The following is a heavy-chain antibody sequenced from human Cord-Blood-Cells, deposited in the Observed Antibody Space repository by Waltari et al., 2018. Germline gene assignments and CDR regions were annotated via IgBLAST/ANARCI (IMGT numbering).Heavy chain of an antibody. V-gene: IGHV3-23*01. CDR3: AKGLYSNYNWFDP. CDR2: ISGRGGRT. Sequence: EVQLLESGGGLVQPGGSLRLSCAASGFTFSSYAMSWVRRAPGKGLGGGSAISGRGGRTYYADTVKGRFTISRDNAKNTLYLQMNSLRAEDTAVYYCAKGLYSNYNWFDPWGQGTLVTVSS. D-gene: IGHD4-4*01. CDR1: GFTFSSYA. J-gene: IGHJ5*02.